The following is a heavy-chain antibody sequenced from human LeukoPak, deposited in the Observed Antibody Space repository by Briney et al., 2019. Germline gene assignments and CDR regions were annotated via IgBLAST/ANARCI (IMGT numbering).Heavy chain of an antibody. J-gene: IGHJ4*02. D-gene: IGHD3-22*01. CDR2: IYYSGGT. V-gene: IGHV4-59*01. Sequence: PSETLSLTCAVSGGSISSYYWSWIRQPPGKGLEWIGYIYYSGGTNYNPSLKSRVTISVDTSKNQFSLKLSSVTAADTAVYYCARRPRGNYYDSSGYSSYFDYWGQGTWSPSPQ. CDR3: ARRPRGNYYDSSGYSSYFDY. CDR1: GGSISSYY.